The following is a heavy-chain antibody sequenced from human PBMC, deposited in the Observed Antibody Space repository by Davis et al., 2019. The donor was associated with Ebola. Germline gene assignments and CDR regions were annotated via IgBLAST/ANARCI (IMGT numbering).Heavy chain of an antibody. V-gene: IGHV3-NL1*01. CDR3: ASGIVVVKSGAFDI. CDR1: GFTFSSYG. J-gene: IGHJ3*02. Sequence: GGSLRLSCAASGFTFSSYGMHWVRQAPGKGLEWVSVISSGGSTYYADSVKGRFTISRHNSKNTLYLQMNSLRAEDTAVYYCASGIVVVKSGAFDIWGQGTMVTVSS. CDR2: ISSGGST. D-gene: IGHD3-22*01.